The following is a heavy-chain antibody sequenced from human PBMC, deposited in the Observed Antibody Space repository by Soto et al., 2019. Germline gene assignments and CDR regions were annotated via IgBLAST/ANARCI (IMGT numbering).Heavy chain of an antibody. V-gene: IGHV3-23*01. J-gene: IGHJ2*01. Sequence: EVQLLESGGGLVQPGGSLRLSCAASGFTFSSYAMSWVRQAPGKGLEWVSAISGSGGSTYYADSVKGRFTISRDNSKNTLDLQMNSLRAEGRAVYYCAKEMRVLTLAGVVTATFRGYFDLWGRGTLVTVSS. CDR3: AKEMRVLTLAGVVTATFRGYFDL. CDR1: GFTFSSYA. CDR2: ISGSGGST. D-gene: IGHD2-21*02.